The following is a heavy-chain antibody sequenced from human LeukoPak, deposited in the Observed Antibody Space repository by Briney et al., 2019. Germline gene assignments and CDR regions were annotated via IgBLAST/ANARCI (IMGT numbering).Heavy chain of an antibody. V-gene: IGHV1-46*01. CDR2: INPSGGST. D-gene: IGHD2-2*01. CDR3: ARASIVVPAAIFRLDY. CDR1: GYTFTSYD. Sequence: ASVKVSCKASGYTFTSYDMHWVRQAPGQGLEWMGIINPSGGSTSYAQTFQGRVTMTTDTSTSTGYMELSSLRSEDTAVYYCARASIVVPAAIFRLDYWGQGTLVTVSS. J-gene: IGHJ4*02.